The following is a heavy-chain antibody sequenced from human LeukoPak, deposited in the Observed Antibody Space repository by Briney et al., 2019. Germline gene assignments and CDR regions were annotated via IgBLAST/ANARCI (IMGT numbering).Heavy chain of an antibody. D-gene: IGHD6-19*01. CDR1: GGSISNNNYY. J-gene: IGHJ4*02. Sequence: SETLSLTCTVSGGSISNNNYYWGWIRQPPGRGLEWIGSMSYSGSTYYNPSLQSRVTISLDTSKNQFSLKLSSVTAADTAVYYCARGGGWYWEFGYWGQGTLVTVSS. V-gene: IGHV4-39*07. CDR3: ARGGGWYWEFGY. CDR2: MSYSGST.